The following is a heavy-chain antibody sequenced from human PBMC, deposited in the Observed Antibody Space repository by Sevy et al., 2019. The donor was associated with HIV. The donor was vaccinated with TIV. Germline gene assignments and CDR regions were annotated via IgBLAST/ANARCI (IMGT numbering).Heavy chain of an antibody. CDR2: IWYDGSNK. CDR1: GFTFSSYG. J-gene: IGHJ3*02. Sequence: GGSLRLSCAASGFTFSSYGMHWVRQAPGKGLEWVAVIWYDGSNKYYADSVKGRFTISRDNSKNTLYLQMNSLRAEDTAVYYCAREGGGRKSAFDIWGQGTMVTVSS. CDR3: AREGGGRKSAFDI. D-gene: IGHD1-26*01. V-gene: IGHV3-33*01.